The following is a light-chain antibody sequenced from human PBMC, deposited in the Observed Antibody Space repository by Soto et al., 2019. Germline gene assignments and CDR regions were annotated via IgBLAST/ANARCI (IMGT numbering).Light chain of an antibody. CDR2: AAS. CDR1: RDISKW. CDR3: QRSHTFPYT. Sequence: DIQMTQSPSSVSASVGDRVIITCRATRDISKWAAWYQQKPGRAPSLLIYAASNLQSGVPSRFSGSGSGTDFTLTIRGLQPEDFATYYSQRSHTFPYTFGQGTKLEI. V-gene: IGKV1-12*01. J-gene: IGKJ2*01.